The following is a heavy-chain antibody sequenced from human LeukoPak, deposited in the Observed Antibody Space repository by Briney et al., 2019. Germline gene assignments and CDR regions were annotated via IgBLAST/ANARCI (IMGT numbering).Heavy chain of an antibody. J-gene: IGHJ4*02. CDR1: GFIFSSYE. V-gene: IGHV3-48*03. CDR3: ARDSYYGGTQDY. CDR2: ISTRGGTI. Sequence: GGSLRLSCAASGFIFSSYEMSWVRQAPGKGLERVSYISTRGGTIYYADSVKGRFTISRDNAKNSLYLQMNSLRAEDTAVYYCARDSYYGGTQDYWGQGTLVTVSS. D-gene: IGHD4-23*01.